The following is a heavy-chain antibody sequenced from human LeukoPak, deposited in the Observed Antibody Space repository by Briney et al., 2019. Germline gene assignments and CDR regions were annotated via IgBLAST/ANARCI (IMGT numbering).Heavy chain of an antibody. V-gene: IGHV1-69*05. D-gene: IGHD3-10*01. CDR1: GGTFSSYA. Sequence: SVKVSCKASGGTFSSYAISWVRQAPGQGLEWMGRIIPIFGTANYAQKFQGRVTITTDESTSTAYMELSSLRSEDTAVYYCARVVKYYGSGSLPDYWGQGTLVTVSP. CDR2: IIPIFGTA. CDR3: ARVVKYYGSGSLPDY. J-gene: IGHJ4*02.